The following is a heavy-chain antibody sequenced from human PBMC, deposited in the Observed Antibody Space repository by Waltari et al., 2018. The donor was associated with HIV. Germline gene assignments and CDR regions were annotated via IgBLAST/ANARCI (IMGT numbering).Heavy chain of an antibody. J-gene: IGHJ6*02. CDR1: GFTFSSYW. CDR2: RKVDGSGR. D-gene: IGHD3-3*01. CDR3: ARITIFGVVNDYGMDV. Sequence: EVQLVESGGGLVQPGGSLRLSCAAPGFTFSSYWMSWVRQAPGKGLGWVANRKVDGSGRYYVDSGKGRFTSSRDNAKNSLYLQMNSLRAEDTAVYYCARITIFGVVNDYGMDVWGQGTTVTVSS. V-gene: IGHV3-7*01.